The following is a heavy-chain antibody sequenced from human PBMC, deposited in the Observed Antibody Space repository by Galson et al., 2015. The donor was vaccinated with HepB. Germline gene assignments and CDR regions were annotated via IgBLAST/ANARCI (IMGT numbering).Heavy chain of an antibody. CDR1: GYSFTSYW. J-gene: IGHJ5*02. D-gene: IGHD5-12*01. Sequence: QSGAEVKKPGESLKISCKGSGYSFTSYWIGWVRQMPGKGLEWMGIIYPGDSDTRYSPSFQGQVTISADKSISAAYLQWSSLKASDTAMYYCARQGSEGYDSVRWFDPWGQGTLVTVSS. CDR2: IYPGDSDT. CDR3: ARQGSEGYDSVRWFDP. V-gene: IGHV5-51*01.